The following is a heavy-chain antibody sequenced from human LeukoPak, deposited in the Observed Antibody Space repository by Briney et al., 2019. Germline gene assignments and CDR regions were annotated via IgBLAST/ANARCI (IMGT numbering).Heavy chain of an antibody. J-gene: IGHJ4*02. V-gene: IGHV1-8*01. CDR3: TRGSLSGSSRDY. CDR2: MNPYTGDT. D-gene: IGHD1-26*01. CDR1: GYTFTGYD. Sequence: GASVRVSCKASGYTFTGYDINWVRRATGQGLEWMGWMNPYTGDTGYAQNFQGRVTMTRNTSIDTAYMDLRGLRSEDTAVYYCTRGSLSGSSRDYWGQGTLVTVSS.